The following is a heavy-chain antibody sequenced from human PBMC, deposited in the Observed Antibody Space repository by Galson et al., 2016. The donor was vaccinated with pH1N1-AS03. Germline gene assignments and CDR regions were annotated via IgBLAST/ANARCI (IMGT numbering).Heavy chain of an antibody. CDR1: GFTFSSYW. D-gene: IGHD2-15*01. J-gene: IGHJ6*03. V-gene: IGHV3-7*04. CDR3: ARAGMVASYFHYYYLDV. Sequence: SLRLSCAASGFTFSSYWMSWVRQAPGKGLEWVANIKEDGSEKYYVDSVKGRFTISRDNGKNSLYLQMNSLRAEDTAVYFCARAGMVASYFHYYYLDVWGKGATVTVSS. CDR2: IKEDGSEK.